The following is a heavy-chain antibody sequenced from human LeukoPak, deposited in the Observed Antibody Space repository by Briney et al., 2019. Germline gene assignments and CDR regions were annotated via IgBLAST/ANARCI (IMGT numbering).Heavy chain of an antibody. J-gene: IGHJ6*04. Sequence: GGSLRLSCAASGFTLSTYGIHWVRQAPGKGLEWVSYISSSGSTIYYADSVKGRFTISRDNAKNSLYLQMNSLGAEDTAVYYCAELGITMIGGVWGKGTTVTISS. V-gene: IGHV3-48*04. CDR2: ISSSGSTI. CDR1: GFTLSTYG. D-gene: IGHD3-10*02. CDR3: AELGITMIGGV.